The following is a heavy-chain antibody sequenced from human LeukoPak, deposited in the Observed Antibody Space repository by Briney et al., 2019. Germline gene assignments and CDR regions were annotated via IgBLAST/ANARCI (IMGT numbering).Heavy chain of an antibody. D-gene: IGHD3-22*01. CDR3: ARHPFYDSSGCYHRWDYFDY. J-gene: IGHJ4*02. CDR1: GGSFSGYY. V-gene: IGHV4-34*01. CDR2: INHSGST. Sequence: PSETLPLTCAVYGGSFSGYYWSWIRQPPGKGLEWIGEINHSGSTNYNPSLKSRVTISVDTSKNQFSLKLSSVTAADTAVYYCARHPFYDSSGCYHRWDYFDYWGQGTLVTVSS.